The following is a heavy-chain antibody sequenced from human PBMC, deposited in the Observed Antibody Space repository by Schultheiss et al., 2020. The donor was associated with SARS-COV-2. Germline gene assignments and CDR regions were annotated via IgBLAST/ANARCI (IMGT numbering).Heavy chain of an antibody. D-gene: IGHD3-22*01. CDR1: GFTFSSYE. CDR2: ISSSGSTI. Sequence: GESLKISCAASGFTFSSYEMNWVRQAPGKGLEWVSYISSSGSTIYYADSVKGRFTISRDNAKNSLYLQMNSLRAEDTAVYFCARERIGLDYYDSRGDFDYWGQGTLVTVSS. CDR3: ARERIGLDYYDSRGDFDY. J-gene: IGHJ4*02. V-gene: IGHV3-48*03.